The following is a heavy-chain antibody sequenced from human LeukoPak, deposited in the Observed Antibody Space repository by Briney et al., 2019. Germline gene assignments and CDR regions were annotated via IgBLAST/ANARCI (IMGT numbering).Heavy chain of an antibody. CDR1: GFIFSSYA. CDR3: ARDAYKGLYYFDN. V-gene: IGHV3-30*04. J-gene: IGHJ4*02. D-gene: IGHD5-24*01. CDR2: ISYDGSKT. Sequence: GKSLRLSCAASGFIFSSYAMHWVRQAPGKGLEWVALISYDGSKTYYPDSLQGRVTISRDNSKNTLYLHVKTLRPDDTAVYYCARDAYKGLYYFDNWGQGTLVTVSS.